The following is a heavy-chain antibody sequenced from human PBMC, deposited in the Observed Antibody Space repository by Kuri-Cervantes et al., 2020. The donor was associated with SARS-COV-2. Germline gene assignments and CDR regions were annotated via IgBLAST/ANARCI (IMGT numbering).Heavy chain of an antibody. CDR2: FDPEDGET. D-gene: IGHD3-10*01. V-gene: IGHV1-24*01. Sequence: ASVKVSCKVSGYTLTELSMHWVRQAPGKGLEWMGGFDPEDGETIYAQKFQGRVTMTEDTSTDTAYMELSSLRSEDTAMYYCAGFLSSGTYYEFQHWGQGTPVTVSS. CDR1: GYTLTELS. CDR3: AGFLSSGTYYEFQH. J-gene: IGHJ1*01.